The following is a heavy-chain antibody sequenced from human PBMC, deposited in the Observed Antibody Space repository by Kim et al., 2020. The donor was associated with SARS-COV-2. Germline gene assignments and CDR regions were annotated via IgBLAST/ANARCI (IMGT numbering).Heavy chain of an antibody. V-gene: IGHV4-59*13. CDR1: GGSISSYY. Sequence: SETLSLTCTVSGGSISSYYWSWIRQPPGKGLEWIGYIYYSGSTNYNPSPKSRVTISVDTSKNQSSLKLSSVTAADTAVYYCARTTTVAEPFDYWGQGTLVTVSS. D-gene: IGHD4-17*01. J-gene: IGHJ4*02. CDR2: IYYSGST. CDR3: ARTTTVAEPFDY.